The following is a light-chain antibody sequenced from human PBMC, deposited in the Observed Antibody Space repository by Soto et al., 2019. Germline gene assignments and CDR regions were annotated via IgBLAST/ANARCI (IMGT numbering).Light chain of an antibody. V-gene: IGLV3-21*04. CDR3: QAWDSSSDHVV. Sequence: SYELTQPPSVSVAPGKTARITCGGNNIGSKSVHWYQQKPGQAPVLVIYYDNDRPSGIPERFSGSNSGNTATLTISRVEAGHEADYYCQAWDSSSDHVVFGGGTKLTVL. J-gene: IGLJ2*01. CDR1: NIGSKS. CDR2: YDN.